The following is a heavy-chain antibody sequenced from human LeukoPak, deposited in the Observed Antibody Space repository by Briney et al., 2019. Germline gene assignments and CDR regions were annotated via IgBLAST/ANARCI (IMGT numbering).Heavy chain of an antibody. CDR3: ATNPRNVLLWFGEGGMDV. J-gene: IGHJ6*02. CDR1: GFTFSSYS. Sequence: PGGSLRLSCAASGFTFSSYSMNWVRQAPGKGLEWVSSISSISAYIYYADSVRGRFTISRDNAKNSLYLQMNSLRAEDTAVYYCATNPRNVLLWFGEGGMDVWGQGTTVTVSS. D-gene: IGHD3-10*01. CDR2: ISSISAYI. V-gene: IGHV3-21*01.